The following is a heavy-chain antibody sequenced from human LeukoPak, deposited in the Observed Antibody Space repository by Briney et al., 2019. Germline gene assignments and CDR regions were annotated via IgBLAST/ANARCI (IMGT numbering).Heavy chain of an antibody. CDR3: AKGPSYHYDTSGYHLAGYYFDY. J-gene: IGHJ4*02. CDR1: GFTFSRYG. CDR2: ISFGGRNK. V-gene: IGHV3-30*18. D-gene: IGHD3-22*01. Sequence: GGSLRLSCAASGFTFSRYGMHWVRQAPGKGLEWVAVISFGGRNKYYADSVKGRFTISRDNSKNTLFLQMNSLRAEDTAVYYCAKGPSYHYDTSGYHLAGYYFDYWGQGTLVTVSS.